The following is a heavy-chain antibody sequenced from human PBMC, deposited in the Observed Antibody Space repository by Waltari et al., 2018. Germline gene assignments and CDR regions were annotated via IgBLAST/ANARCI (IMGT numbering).Heavy chain of an antibody. Sequence: QVQLQASGPGLVKPSETLSLTCTVSGGSLSSYSCSWIRTPAGKGLEWIWRIYTSGSTNYNPSLKSRVTMSVDTSKNQFSLKLSSVTAADTAVYYCAREFYDSSGYHFDYWGQGTLVTVSS. CDR2: IYTSGST. V-gene: IGHV4-4*07. CDR1: GGSLSSYS. J-gene: IGHJ4*02. D-gene: IGHD3-22*01. CDR3: AREFYDSSGYHFDY.